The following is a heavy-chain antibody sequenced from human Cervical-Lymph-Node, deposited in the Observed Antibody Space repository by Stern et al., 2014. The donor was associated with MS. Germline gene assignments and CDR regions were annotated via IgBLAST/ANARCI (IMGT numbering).Heavy chain of an antibody. CDR3: ARDIGVVTPGGMYH. V-gene: IGHV3-7*03. CDR2: IREDGSEK. J-gene: IGHJ5*02. D-gene: IGHD4-23*01. CDR1: GFTFGTYW. Sequence: EVHLVESGGGLVQRGGSLRLSCAASGFTFGTYWMTWVRQAPGKGLEWVASIREDGSEKHYVDSVKGRFTISRDNAKNSLYLQMNSLRAEDTAVYYCARDIGVVTPGGMYHWGQGTLVTVSS.